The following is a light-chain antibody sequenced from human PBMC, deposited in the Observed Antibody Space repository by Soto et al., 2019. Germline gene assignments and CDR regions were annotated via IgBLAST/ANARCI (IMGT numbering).Light chain of an antibody. CDR2: EVS. Sequence: QSVLTQPPSVSGSPGQSVTISCTGTSSDVGSYNRVSWYQQPPGTAPKLMIYEVSNRPSGVPDRFSGSKSGNTASLTISGLQDEDEADYYCSSYTSSSTVVFGGGTKLTVL. J-gene: IGLJ2*01. CDR3: SSYTSSSTVV. CDR1: SSDVGSYNR. V-gene: IGLV2-18*02.